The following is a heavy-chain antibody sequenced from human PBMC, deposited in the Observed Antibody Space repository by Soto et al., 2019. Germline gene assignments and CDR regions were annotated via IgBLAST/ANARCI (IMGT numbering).Heavy chain of an antibody. D-gene: IGHD3-3*01. V-gene: IGHV3-23*01. CDR1: GFTFSSYA. Sequence: GGSLRLSCAASGFTFSSYAMSWVRQAPGKGLEWVSAISGSGGSTYYADSVKGRFTISRDNSKNTLYLQMNSLRAEDTAVYYCAKDAYYDFWSGYQDYFDYWGQGTLVTVSS. CDR2: ISGSGGST. CDR3: AKDAYYDFWSGYQDYFDY. J-gene: IGHJ4*02.